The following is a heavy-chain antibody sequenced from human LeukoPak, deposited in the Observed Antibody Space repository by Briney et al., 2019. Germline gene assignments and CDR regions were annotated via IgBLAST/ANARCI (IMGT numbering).Heavy chain of an antibody. CDR3: AKDNRRHYTSGPNPDSLH. Sequence: PGGSLRLSCAASGFTLSSYSMNWVRQPPGKGLEWVSGISWNSGSIDYADSVKGRFTISRDNAKNSLYLQMNSLRVEDTAFYYCAKDNRRHYTSGPNPDSLHWGQGALVTVSS. D-gene: IGHD6-19*01. J-gene: IGHJ4*02. V-gene: IGHV3-9*01. CDR2: ISWNSGSI. CDR1: GFTLSSYS.